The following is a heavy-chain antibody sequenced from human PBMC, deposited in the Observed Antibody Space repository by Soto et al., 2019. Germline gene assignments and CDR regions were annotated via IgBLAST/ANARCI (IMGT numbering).Heavy chain of an antibody. J-gene: IGHJ5*02. D-gene: IGHD2-8*01. CDR3: ARVPRYTSDIVQVPAVMYEDWFVP. CDR1: GFTFTSSA. V-gene: IGHV1-3*04. CDR2: IHTGDGDT. Sequence: ASVKVSCKASGFTFTSSAVQWVRQARGQSLEWIGWIHTGDGDTKFSQKFHDRVTITRDTSATTVYMELSSLRSEDTAIYYCARVPRYTSDIVQVPAVMYEDWFVPWGQGTLVTVSS.